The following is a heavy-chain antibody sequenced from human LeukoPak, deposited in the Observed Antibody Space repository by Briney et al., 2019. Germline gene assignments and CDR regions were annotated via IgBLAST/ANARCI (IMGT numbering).Heavy chain of an antibody. J-gene: IGHJ4*02. V-gene: IGHV4-59*01. CDR1: GGSISSYY. Sequence: SETLSLTCPVSGGSISSYYWSWIRQPPGKGLEWIGYIYYSGSTNYNPSLKSRVTISVDTSKNQFSLKLSSVTAADTAVYYCARMTTVTLFDYWGQGTLVTVSS. CDR3: ARMTTVTLFDY. D-gene: IGHD4-17*01. CDR2: IYYSGST.